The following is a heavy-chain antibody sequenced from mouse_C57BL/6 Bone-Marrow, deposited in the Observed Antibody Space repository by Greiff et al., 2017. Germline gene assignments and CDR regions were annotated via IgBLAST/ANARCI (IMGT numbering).Heavy chain of an antibody. CDR3: ARYTSTTVVGDFDY. J-gene: IGHJ2*01. V-gene: IGHV1-22*01. Sequence: EVKLQESGPELVKPGASVKMSCKASGYTFTDYNMHWVKQSHGKSLEWIGYINPNNGGTSYNQKFKGKATLTVNKSSSTAYMELRSLTSEDSAVYYCARYTSTTVVGDFDYWGQGTTLTVSS. D-gene: IGHD1-1*01. CDR1: GYTFTDYN. CDR2: INPNNGGT.